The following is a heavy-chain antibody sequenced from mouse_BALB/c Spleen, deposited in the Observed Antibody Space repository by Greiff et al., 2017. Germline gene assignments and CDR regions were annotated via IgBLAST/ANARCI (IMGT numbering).Heavy chain of an antibody. J-gene: IGHJ2*01. V-gene: IGHV6-6*02. CDR2: IRLKSNNYAT. Sequence: EVKVVESGGGLVQPGGSMKLSCVASGFTFSNYWMNWVRQSPEKGLEWVAEIRLKSNNYATHYAESVKGRFTISRDDSKSSVYLQMNNLRAEDTGIYYCRISYDYYCDYWGQGTTLTVSS. CDR1: GFTFSNYW. CDR3: RISYDYYCDY. D-gene: IGHD2-4*01.